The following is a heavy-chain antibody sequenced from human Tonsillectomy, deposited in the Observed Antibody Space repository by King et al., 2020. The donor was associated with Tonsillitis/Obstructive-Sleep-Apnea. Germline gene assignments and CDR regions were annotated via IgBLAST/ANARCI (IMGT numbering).Heavy chain of an antibody. V-gene: IGHV3-23*04. CDR1: GFTFSSYA. Sequence: VQLVESGGGLVQPGGSLRLSCTASGFTFSSYAMSWVRQAPGKGLERVSAISGSGGSTYYADSVKGRFTISRDNSKNTLYLQMNSLRAEDTAVYYCAKNRGLLGVFDYWGQGTLVTVSS. D-gene: IGHD1-26*01. CDR3: AKNRGLLGVFDY. CDR2: ISGSGGST. J-gene: IGHJ4*02.